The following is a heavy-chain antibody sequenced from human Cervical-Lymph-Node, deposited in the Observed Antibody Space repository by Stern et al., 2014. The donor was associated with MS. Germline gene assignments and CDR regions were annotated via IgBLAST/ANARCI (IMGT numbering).Heavy chain of an antibody. Sequence: QVQLVQSGSEVKKPGASVKVSCKASEYTHNNYLIHWVRPAPGQRPDWMGVINPSGATNYAQKVQDRVTMTTDASTSTFYMELSRLRSEDTAVYYCAVRYCSGGRCYSVPDVWGQGTTVIVSS. D-gene: IGHD2-15*01. CDR1: EYTHNNYL. V-gene: IGHV1-46*02. CDR2: INPSGAT. J-gene: IGHJ6*02. CDR3: AVRYCSGGRCYSVPDV.